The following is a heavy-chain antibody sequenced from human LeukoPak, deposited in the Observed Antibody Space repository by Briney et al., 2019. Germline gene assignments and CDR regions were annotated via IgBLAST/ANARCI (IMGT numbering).Heavy chain of an antibody. D-gene: IGHD3-22*01. CDR1: GGSFSSFA. Sequence: SVKVSCKASGGSFSSFAISWVRQAPGEGLEWMGRIIPFLGRPNYAQKFQGRVTITADKSTSTAYLELSSLRSEDTAVYYCATTRGISLIVPSSDPWGQGTLVTVSS. CDR3: ATTRGISLIVPSSDP. CDR2: IIPFLGRP. V-gene: IGHV1-69*04. J-gene: IGHJ5*02.